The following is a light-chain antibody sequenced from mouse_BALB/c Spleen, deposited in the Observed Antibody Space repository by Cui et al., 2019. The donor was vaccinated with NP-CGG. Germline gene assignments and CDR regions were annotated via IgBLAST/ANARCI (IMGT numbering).Light chain of an antibody. CDR3: ALWYSNHWV. Sequence: QAVVTQESAITTSPGETVTLTCRSSTGAVTTTNYANWVQEKPDHLFTGLIGGTNNRVPGVPARFSGSLIGDKAAFTITGAQIEDEAIYFCALWYSNHWVFGGGTKLTVL. V-gene: IGLV1*01. CDR1: TGAVTTTNY. CDR2: GTN. J-gene: IGLJ1*01.